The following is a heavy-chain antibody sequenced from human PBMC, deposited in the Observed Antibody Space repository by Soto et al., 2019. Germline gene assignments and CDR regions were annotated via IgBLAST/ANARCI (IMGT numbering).Heavy chain of an antibody. CDR1: GFTFSSYW. V-gene: IGHV3-74*01. CDR2: INSDGSST. CDR3: ARENSQPYYYDKGYHYYGMDV. Sequence: GSLRLSCAASGFTFSSYWMHWVRQAPGKGLVWVSRINSDGSSTSYADSVKGRFTISRDNAKNTLYLQMNSLRAEDTAVYYCARENSQPYYYDKGYHYYGMDVWGQGTTVTVSS. D-gene: IGHD3-22*01. J-gene: IGHJ6*02.